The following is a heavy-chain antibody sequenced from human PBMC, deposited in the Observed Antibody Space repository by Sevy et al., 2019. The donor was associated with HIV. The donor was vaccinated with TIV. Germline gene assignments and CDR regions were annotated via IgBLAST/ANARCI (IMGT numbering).Heavy chain of an antibody. CDR1: GGSFTSLY. J-gene: IGHJ4*02. V-gene: IGHV4-59*08. CDR3: AGENAWGSGYY. Sequence: SESLSLTCTVSGGSFTSLYLNWVRQPPGKGLEWVATIYYNGHINYNPSLKTRVTLSLNTSKNQYSLRLSSVTAADTAMYYCAGENAWGSGYYWGQGTLVTVSS. D-gene: IGHD5-12*01. CDR2: IYYNGHI.